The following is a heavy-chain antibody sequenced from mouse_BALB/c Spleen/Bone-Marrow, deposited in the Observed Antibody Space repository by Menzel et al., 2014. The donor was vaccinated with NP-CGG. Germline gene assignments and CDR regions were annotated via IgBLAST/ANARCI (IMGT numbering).Heavy chain of an antibody. Sequence: QVQLKESGPGLVAPSQSLTITCTASGFSLTSYGVHWVRQPPGKGLEWLGVIWAGGSTNYNSALMSRLSISKDNSKSQVFLKMNSLQTDDTAMYYCARVSSTMITTVFAYWGQGTLVTVSA. CDR2: IWAGGST. V-gene: IGHV2-9*02. D-gene: IGHD2-4*01. J-gene: IGHJ3*01. CDR3: ARVSSTMITTVFAY. CDR1: GFSLTSYG.